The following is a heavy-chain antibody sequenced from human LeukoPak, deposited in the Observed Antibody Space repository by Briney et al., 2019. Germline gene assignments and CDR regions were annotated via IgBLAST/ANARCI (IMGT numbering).Heavy chain of an antibody. V-gene: IGHV3-30*04. D-gene: IGHD5-18*01. CDR2: ISYDGSNK. CDR1: GFTFSSYA. Sequence: SGGSLRLSCAASGFTFSSYAMHWVRQAPGKGLEWVAVISYDGSNKYYADSVKGRFTISRDNSKNTLYLQMNSLRAEDTAVYYCARVRKGYSYGYLTFDYWGQGTLVTVSS. CDR3: ARVRKGYSYGYLTFDY. J-gene: IGHJ4*02.